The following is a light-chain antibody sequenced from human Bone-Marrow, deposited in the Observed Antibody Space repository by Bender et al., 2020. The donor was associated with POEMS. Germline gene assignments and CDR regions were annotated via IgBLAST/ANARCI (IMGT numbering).Light chain of an antibody. CDR1: SSDVGSYDL. CDR3: CSYAGSRTWV. CDR2: EVT. J-gene: IGLJ3*02. Sequence: QSALTQPASVSGSPGQSITISCTGTSSDVGSYDLVSWYQQHPGKAPKLMIYEVTKRPSGVSNRFSGSKSGYTASLTISRLQAEDEADYSCCSYAGSRTWVFGGGTKLTVL. V-gene: IGLV2-23*02.